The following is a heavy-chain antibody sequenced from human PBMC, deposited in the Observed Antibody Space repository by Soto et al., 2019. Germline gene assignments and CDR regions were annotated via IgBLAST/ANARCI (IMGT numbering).Heavy chain of an antibody. CDR3: ASSSLYGMDV. CDR1: GAPITWGDYS. Sequence: SETLSLTCAISGAPITWGDYSWNWIRQPPGKGLEWIGYIFHGGSTYYNPSLRSRVTISVDRSRTQFSLKVGSVTAADTAVYYCASSSLYGMDVWGQGTTVTVSS. V-gene: IGHV4-30-2*01. J-gene: IGHJ6*02. CDR2: IFHGGST.